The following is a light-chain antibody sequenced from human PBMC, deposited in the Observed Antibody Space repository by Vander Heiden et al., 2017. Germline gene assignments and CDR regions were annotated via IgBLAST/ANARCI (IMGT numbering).Light chain of an antibody. Sequence: QSALTQPASVSGSPGQSITISCTGTSSDVGGYNYVSWYQQHPGKAPKLMIYNVNNRPSGVSNRCSGSKAGNTASLTISGLQAEDEADYYCSSYTSSSTYVFGTGTKVTVL. CDR1: SSDVGGYNY. CDR3: SSYTSSSTYV. CDR2: NVN. V-gene: IGLV2-14*03. J-gene: IGLJ1*01.